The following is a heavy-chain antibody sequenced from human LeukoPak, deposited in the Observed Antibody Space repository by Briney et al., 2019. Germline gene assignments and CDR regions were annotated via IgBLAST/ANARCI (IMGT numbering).Heavy chain of an antibody. CDR1: GFIVSINS. CDR2: IYSGGNT. J-gene: IGHJ4*02. V-gene: IGHV3-53*01. Sequence: GGSLRLSCTVSGFIVSINSMSWVRQAPGKGLEWVSFIYSGGNTHYSDSVKGRFTISRDNSKNTLYLHMNSLRAEDTAVYYCARRAGEYSHPYDYWGQGTQVTVSS. CDR3: ARRAGEYSHPYDY. D-gene: IGHD4-17*01.